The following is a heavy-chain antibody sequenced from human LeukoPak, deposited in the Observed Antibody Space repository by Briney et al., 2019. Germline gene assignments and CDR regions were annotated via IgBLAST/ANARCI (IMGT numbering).Heavy chain of an antibody. V-gene: IGHV3-30*04. CDR1: GFTFSSYA. J-gene: IGHJ3*02. CDR3: KSPLHVLRGGGEADAFDI. Sequence: GGSLRLSCAASGFTFSSYAMHWVRQAPGKGLEWVAVISYDGSNKYYADSVKGRFTISRDNSKNTLYLQMNSLKTEDTAVYYCKSPLHVLRGGGEADAFDIWGQGTMVTVSS. CDR2: ISYDGSNK. D-gene: IGHD3-10*01.